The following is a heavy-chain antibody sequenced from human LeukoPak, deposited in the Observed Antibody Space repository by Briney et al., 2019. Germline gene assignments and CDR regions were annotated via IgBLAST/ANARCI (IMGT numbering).Heavy chain of an antibody. CDR1: GGSTSSSSYY. V-gene: IGHV4-39*02. D-gene: IGHD3-10*01. CDR3: AREYMVRGVIWFDP. Sequence: SETLSLTCTVSGGSTSSSSYYWGWIRQPPGKGLEWIGSIYYSGSTYYNPSLKSRVTISVDTSKNQFSLKLSSVTAADTAVYYCAREYMVRGVIWFDPWGQGTLVTVSS. J-gene: IGHJ5*02. CDR2: IYYSGST.